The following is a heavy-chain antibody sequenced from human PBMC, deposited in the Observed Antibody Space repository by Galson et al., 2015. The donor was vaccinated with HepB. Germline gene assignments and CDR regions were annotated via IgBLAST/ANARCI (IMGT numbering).Heavy chain of an antibody. CDR1: GFALTIYW. V-gene: IGHV3-7*01. J-gene: IGHJ3*01. Sequence: SLRLSCAVSGFALTIYWMSWVRQAPGKGLEWVASINQDGRDKYHVDSVKGRFIVSRDIAKNVLYLQMDGLRAEDTAVYYRGRGHWALDMWGRGTAVTVSS. D-gene: IGHD3-16*01. CDR2: INQDGRDK. CDR3: GRGHWALDM.